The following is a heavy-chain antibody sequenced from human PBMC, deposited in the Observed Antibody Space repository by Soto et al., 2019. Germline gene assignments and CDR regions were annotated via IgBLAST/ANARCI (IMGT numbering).Heavy chain of an antibody. D-gene: IGHD6-19*01. Sequence: VGSLRLSCAASGFTFRNNVLSWVRQAPGKGLDWVSGITGSGRDTYYADSVKGRFTISRDNSKNTLYLQMNSLRAEDTAVYYCAREIAVAAHPRGPYYYGMDVWGQGTTVTVSS. CDR1: GFTFRNNV. V-gene: IGHV3-23*01. J-gene: IGHJ6*02. CDR3: AREIAVAAHPRGPYYYGMDV. CDR2: ITGSGRDT.